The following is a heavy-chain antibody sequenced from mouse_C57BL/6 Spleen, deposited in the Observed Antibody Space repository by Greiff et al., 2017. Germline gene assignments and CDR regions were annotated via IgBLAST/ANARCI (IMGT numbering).Heavy chain of an antibody. J-gene: IGHJ4*01. D-gene: IGHD1-1*01. CDR1: GYTFTSYW. CDR3: ASYYGSSSMDY. CDR2: IDPSDSYT. V-gene: IGHV1-50*01. Sequence: QVQLQQPGAELVKPGASVKLSCKASGYTFTSYWMQWVKQRPGQGLEWIGEIDPSDSYTTYNQKFKGKATVTVDTSSSTAYMQLSSLTSEDSAVYYCASYYGSSSMDYWGQGTSVTVSS.